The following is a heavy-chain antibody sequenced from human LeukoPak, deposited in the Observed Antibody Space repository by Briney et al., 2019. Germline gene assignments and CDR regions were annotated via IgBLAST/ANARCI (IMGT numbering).Heavy chain of an antibody. CDR1: GGSISSGDYN. D-gene: IGHD1-7*01. CDR3: ARNSGWYFDL. CDR2: IYYSGST. Sequence: SETLSLTCTVSGGSISSGDYNWSWIRQPPGRGLEWIGYIYYSGSTNYNPSLKSRVTISVDTSKNQFSLRLTSVTAADTAVYYCARNSGWYFDLWGRGTLVTVSS. J-gene: IGHJ2*01. V-gene: IGHV4-61*08.